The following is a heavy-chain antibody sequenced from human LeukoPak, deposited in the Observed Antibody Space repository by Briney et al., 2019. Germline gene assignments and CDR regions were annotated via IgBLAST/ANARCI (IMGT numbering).Heavy chain of an antibody. CDR2: IYYSGST. CDR3: ARGRIITMVRGEDPPVNDAFDI. V-gene: IGHV4-39*07. D-gene: IGHD3-10*01. CDR1: GGSISSSNYY. J-gene: IGHJ3*02. Sequence: PSETLSPTCNVSGGSISSSNYYWGWIRQPPGKGLEWIGSIYYSGSTYYNPSLKSRVTISVDTSKNQFSLKLSSVTAADTAVYYCARGRIITMVRGEDPPVNDAFDIWGQGTMVTVSS.